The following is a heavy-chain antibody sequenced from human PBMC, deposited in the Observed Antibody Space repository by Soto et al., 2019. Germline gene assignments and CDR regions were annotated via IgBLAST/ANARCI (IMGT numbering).Heavy chain of an antibody. D-gene: IGHD6-13*01. CDR1: GGSLSSTNW. J-gene: IGHJ4*02. CDR3: ARISYIAAAGLLDY. CDR2: IYHSGAT. V-gene: IGHV4-4*02. Sequence: PSETLSLTCAVSGGSLSSTNWWSWVRQPPGKGLEWIGEIYHSGATNYNPSLKSRVTISVDKSKNQFSLKLSSVTAADTAVYYCARISYIAAAGLLDYWGQGTLVTVSS.